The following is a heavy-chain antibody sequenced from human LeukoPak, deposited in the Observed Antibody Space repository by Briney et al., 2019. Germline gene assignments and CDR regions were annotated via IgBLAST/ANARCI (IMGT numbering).Heavy chain of an antibody. D-gene: IGHD3-10*01. J-gene: IGHJ4*02. CDR3: ARGDYYGSGSYMREFDY. CDR1: GGSFSGYY. V-gene: IGHV4-34*01. CDR2: INHSGST. Sequence: SETLSLTCAVYGGSFSGYYRSWIRQPPGKGLEWIGEINHSGSTNYNPSLKSRVTISVDTSKNQFSLKLSSVTAADTAVYYCARGDYYGSGSYMREFDYRGQGTLVTVSS.